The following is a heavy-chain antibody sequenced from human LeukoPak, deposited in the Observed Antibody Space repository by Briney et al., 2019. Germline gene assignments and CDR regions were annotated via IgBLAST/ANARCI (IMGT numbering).Heavy chain of an antibody. J-gene: IGHJ4*02. CDR3: ARDYRWLQFQYFDY. V-gene: IGHV3-21*01. D-gene: IGHD5-24*01. CDR1: GFTFSSYS. Sequence: PGGSLRLSCAASGFTFSSYSMNWVRQAPGKGLEWVSSISSSSSYIYYADSVKGRFTISRDNAKNSLYLQMNSLRAEDTAVYYCARDYRWLQFQYFDYWGQGTLVTVSS. CDR2: ISSSSSYI.